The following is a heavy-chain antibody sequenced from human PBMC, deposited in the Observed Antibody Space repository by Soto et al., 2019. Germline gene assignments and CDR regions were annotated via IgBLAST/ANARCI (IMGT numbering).Heavy chain of an antibody. CDR3: ASPGHYASYFDS. V-gene: IGHV4-39*01. J-gene: IGHJ4*02. CDR1: GGSISTSSYY. D-gene: IGHD4-17*01. Sequence: PSETLSLTCTVSGGSISTSSYYWGWIRQPPGKGLEWIGSIYYSGSAYYNPSLKSRVTISVDTSKNQFSLKLSSVTAADTAVYYCASPGHYASYFDSSGQGTRVTVSS. CDR2: IYYSGSA.